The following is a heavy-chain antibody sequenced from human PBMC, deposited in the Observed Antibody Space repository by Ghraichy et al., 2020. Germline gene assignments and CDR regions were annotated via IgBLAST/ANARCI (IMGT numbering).Heavy chain of an antibody. Sequence: GGSLRLSCAASGFTVSSSYMSWIRQAPGKGLEWVSVIYSGGSSYYADSVKGRFTISRDNSKNTLYLQMNSLRAEDTAVYYCARGAVAGTATNDYWGQGTLVTVSS. CDR1: GFTVSSSY. CDR3: ARGAVAGTATNDY. CDR2: IYSGGSS. V-gene: IGHV3-53*01. J-gene: IGHJ4*02. D-gene: IGHD6-19*01.